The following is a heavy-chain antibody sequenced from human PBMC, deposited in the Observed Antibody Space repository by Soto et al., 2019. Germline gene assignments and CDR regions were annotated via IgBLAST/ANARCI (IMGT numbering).Heavy chain of an antibody. CDR2: IYYSGST. D-gene: IGHD6-19*01. V-gene: IGHV4-59*01. CDR1: GGSISSYY. CDR3: AVGTGYSSGWYAF. Sequence: PSETLSLTCTVSGGSISSYYWSWIRQPPGKGLEWIGYIYYSGSTNYNPSLKSRVTISVDTSKNQFSLKLSSVTAADTAVYYCAVGTGYSSGWYAFWGQGTLVTVS. J-gene: IGHJ5*01.